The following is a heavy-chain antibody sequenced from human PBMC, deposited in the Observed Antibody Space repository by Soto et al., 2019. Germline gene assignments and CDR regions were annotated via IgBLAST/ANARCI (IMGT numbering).Heavy chain of an antibody. CDR3: ARDLGIASSGGFDY. CDR2: IYASGNT. Sequence: SETLSLTCTVSGGSFSDYYWSWIRQPPGKGLEWIGFIYASGNTNYNPSLKSRVTISVGTSKNQFSLKLTSVTAADTAVYYCARDLGIASSGGFDYWGQGIPVTVSS. CDR1: GGSFSDYY. J-gene: IGHJ4*02. V-gene: IGHV4-59*01. D-gene: IGHD6-13*01.